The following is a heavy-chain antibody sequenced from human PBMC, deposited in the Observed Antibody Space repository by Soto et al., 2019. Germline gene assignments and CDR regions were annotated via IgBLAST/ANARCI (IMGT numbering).Heavy chain of an antibody. D-gene: IGHD6-6*01. V-gene: IGHV1-2*02. CDR3: ARSISGGYYYGMDV. CDR1: GYTFTGYY. CDR2: INPNSGGT. Sequence: ASVKVSCKASGYTFTGYYMHWVRQAPGQGLEWMGWINPNSGGTNYAQKFQGRVTMTRDTSITTAYMELSRLRSDDTAVYYCARSISGGYYYGMDVWGQGTTVTVSS. J-gene: IGHJ6*02.